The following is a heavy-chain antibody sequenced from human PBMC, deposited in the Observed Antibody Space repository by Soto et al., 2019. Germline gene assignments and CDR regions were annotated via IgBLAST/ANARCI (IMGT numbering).Heavy chain of an antibody. V-gene: IGHV1-2*04. CDR2: INPNSGGT. J-gene: IGHJ3*02. CDR1: GYTFTGYY. CDR3: ARGGGVGATIGNAFDI. D-gene: IGHD1-26*01. Sequence: QVQLVQSGAEVKKPGASVKVSCKASGYTFTGYYMHWVRQAPGQGLEWMGWINPNSGGTNYAQKFQGWVTMTRDTSISTAYMELSRLRSDDTAVYYCARGGGVGATIGNAFDIWGQGTMVTVSS.